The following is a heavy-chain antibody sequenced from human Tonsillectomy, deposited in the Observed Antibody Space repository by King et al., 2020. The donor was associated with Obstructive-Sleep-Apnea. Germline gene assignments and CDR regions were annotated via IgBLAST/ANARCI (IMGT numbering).Heavy chain of an antibody. CDR1: GFTFDDYA. J-gene: IGHJ4*02. D-gene: IGHD2-2*01. CDR3: AKVGCSSTSCYGAVGFYYFDY. Sequence: VQLVESGGGLVQPGRSLRLSCAASGFTFDDYAMHWVRQAPGKGLEWVSGISWNSGSIGYADSVKGRFTISRDNAKNSLYLQMNSLRAEDTDLYYCAKVGCSSTSCYGAVGFYYFDYWGQGTLITVSS. V-gene: IGHV3-9*01. CDR2: ISWNSGSI.